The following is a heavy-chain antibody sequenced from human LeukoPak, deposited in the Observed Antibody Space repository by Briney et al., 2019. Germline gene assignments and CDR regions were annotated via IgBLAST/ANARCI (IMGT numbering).Heavy chain of an antibody. D-gene: IGHD1-26*01. Sequence: GGSLKLSCAASGFTVSGTYMSWVRQAPGKGLEWVSVIYSAGDTFSADSVKGRFTISRDNAKNSLYLQMNSLRAEDTALYHCARVVGATLYYFDYWGQGTLVTVSS. CDR1: GFTVSGTY. CDR3: ARVVGATLYYFDY. J-gene: IGHJ4*02. CDR2: IYSAGDT. V-gene: IGHV3-53*01.